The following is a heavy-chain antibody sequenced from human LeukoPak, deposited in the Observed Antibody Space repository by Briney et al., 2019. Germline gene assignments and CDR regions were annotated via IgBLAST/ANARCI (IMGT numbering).Heavy chain of an antibody. CDR3: ARENRIQLWSD. CDR2: MNPNSGNT. Sequence: ASVKVSCKASGYTFTSYDINWVRQATGQGLEWMGWMNPNSGNTGYAQKFQGRVTMARNTSISTAYMEPSSLRSEDTAVYYCARENRIQLWSDWGQGTLVTVSS. V-gene: IGHV1-8*01. CDR1: GYTFTSYD. J-gene: IGHJ4*02. D-gene: IGHD5-18*01.